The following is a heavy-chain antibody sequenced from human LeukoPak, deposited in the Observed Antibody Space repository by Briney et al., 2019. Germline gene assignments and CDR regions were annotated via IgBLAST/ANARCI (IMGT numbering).Heavy chain of an antibody. J-gene: IGHJ4*02. CDR1: GYTFTGYY. Sequence: ASVTVSCKASGYTFTGYYMHWVRQAPGQGLEGMGWINPNSGGTNYAQKFQGRVTMTRDTSISTAYMELSRLRSDDTAVYYCARDAWIQLWFVFDYWGQGTLVTVSS. CDR2: INPNSGGT. CDR3: ARDAWIQLWFVFDY. V-gene: IGHV1-2*02. D-gene: IGHD5-18*01.